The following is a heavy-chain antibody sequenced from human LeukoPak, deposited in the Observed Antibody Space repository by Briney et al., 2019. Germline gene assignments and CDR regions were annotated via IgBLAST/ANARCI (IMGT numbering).Heavy chain of an antibody. CDR1: GFTFSSYW. CDR2: IKQDGSEK. D-gene: IGHD6-19*01. CDR3: ARDLEAVAGTNPYYYYYMDV. Sequence: VGSLRLSCAASGFTFSSYWMSWVRQAPGKGLEWVANIKQDGSEKYYVDSVKGRFTISRDNAKNSLYLQMNSLRAEDTAVYYCARDLEAVAGTNPYYYYYMDVWGKGTTVTVSS. V-gene: IGHV3-7*01. J-gene: IGHJ6*03.